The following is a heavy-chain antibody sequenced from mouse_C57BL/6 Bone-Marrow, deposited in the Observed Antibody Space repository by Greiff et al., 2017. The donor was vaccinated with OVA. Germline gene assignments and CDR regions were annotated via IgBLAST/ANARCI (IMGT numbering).Heavy chain of an antibody. Sequence: EVKVVESGGGLVQPKGSLKLSCAASGFTFNTYAMHWVRQAPGKGLEWVARISSKSSNYATYYADSVKDRFTISRDDSQSMLYLQMNNLKTEDTAMYYCVRAYDFDYWGQGTTLTVSS. J-gene: IGHJ2*01. V-gene: IGHV10-3*01. CDR2: ISSKSSNYAT. CDR3: VRAYDFDY. D-gene: IGHD1-1*01. CDR1: GFTFNTYA.